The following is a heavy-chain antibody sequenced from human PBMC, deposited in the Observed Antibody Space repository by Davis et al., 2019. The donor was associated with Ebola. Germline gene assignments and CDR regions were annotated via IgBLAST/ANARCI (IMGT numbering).Heavy chain of an antibody. J-gene: IGHJ5*02. Sequence: ASVKVSCKASGYTFTNYGITWVRLAPGQGLEWMGWISAYNGKTKAAQMFQDRVTLTRDSYTSTAYMELRSLRSDDTAVYYCAADGTGYDKWFDPWGQGSLVTVSS. CDR3: AADGTGYDKWFDP. CDR1: GYTFTNYG. D-gene: IGHD2-8*02. V-gene: IGHV1-18*01. CDR2: ISAYNGKT.